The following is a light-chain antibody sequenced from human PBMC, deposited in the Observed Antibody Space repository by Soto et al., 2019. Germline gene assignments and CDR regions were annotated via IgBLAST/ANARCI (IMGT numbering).Light chain of an antibody. V-gene: IGKV1-5*01. CDR3: QQFAISTT. J-gene: IGKJ1*01. Sequence: SQNTQSPSTLYASVGDRVTITFRASHNIERWMAWYQQKPGKAPSLLIFDASTLHSGVPSRFSGSGSGTDFTLTISSLQPDDFATYYCQQFAISTTFGQGTKVDI. CDR2: DAS. CDR1: HNIERW.